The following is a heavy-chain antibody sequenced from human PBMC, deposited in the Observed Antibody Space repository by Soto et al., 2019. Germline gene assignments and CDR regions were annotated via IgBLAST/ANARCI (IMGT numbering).Heavy chain of an antibody. V-gene: IGHV4-61*01. J-gene: IGHJ5*02. D-gene: IGHD1-26*01. CDR2: ISYTGDT. CDR3: ARIVVGATVDL. Sequence: QVQLRESGPGLLKASETLSLTCSVSGDSVSSDRYFWTWIRQPPGKGLEWIAYISYTGDTNYNPSLKSRVTISVDTSRNQFSLTLTSVTAADTAVYFCARIVVGATVDLWGQGSLVTVFS. CDR1: GDSVSSDRYF.